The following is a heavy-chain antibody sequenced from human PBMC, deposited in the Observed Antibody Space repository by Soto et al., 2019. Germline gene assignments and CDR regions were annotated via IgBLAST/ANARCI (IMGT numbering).Heavy chain of an antibody. Sequence: EVQLVESGGGLIQPGGSLRLSCAASGFTVSSNYMSWVRQAPGKGLEWVSVIYSGGSTYYADSVKGRFTISRDNSKNTLYLQMNSLRAEATAVYYCARALPGYSRSWYAVHYYYGMDVWGQGTTVTVSS. V-gene: IGHV3-53*01. CDR2: IYSGGST. CDR1: GFTVSSNY. D-gene: IGHD6-13*01. J-gene: IGHJ6*02. CDR3: ARALPGYSRSWYAVHYYYGMDV.